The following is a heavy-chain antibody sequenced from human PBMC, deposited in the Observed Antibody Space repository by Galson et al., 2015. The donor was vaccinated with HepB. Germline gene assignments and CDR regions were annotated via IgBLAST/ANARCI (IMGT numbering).Heavy chain of an antibody. J-gene: IGHJ4*02. Sequence: ETLSLTCTVSGASISSSLYYWVWIRQPPAEGLAWIGSIYYTGNTYYKSSLKSRVTISADMSKNQFSLKVNSVTAADTAVYYCARAAGDSSTYANDYWGQGTLVTVSS. D-gene: IGHD5-18*01. CDR2: IYYTGNT. CDR3: ARAAGDSSTYANDY. CDR1: GASISSSLYY. V-gene: IGHV4-39*07.